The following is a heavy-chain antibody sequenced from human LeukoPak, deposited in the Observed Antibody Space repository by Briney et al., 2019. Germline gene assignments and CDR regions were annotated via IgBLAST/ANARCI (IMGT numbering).Heavy chain of an antibody. J-gene: IGHJ4*02. CDR2: MDPNIVNT. V-gene: IGHV1-8*01. Sequence: GASVKVSCNASGYTFTSYEINWGRQATGQGLEWMGWMDPNIVNTGYAQKFQGRVTMTRNASISTAYMELSSLRSEDTAVYYCARILSLGYSSGTSSPPLSYFHYWAQGPLVRVSS. CDR3: ARILSLGYSSGTSSPPLSYFHY. D-gene: IGHD2-2*01. CDR1: GYTFTSYE.